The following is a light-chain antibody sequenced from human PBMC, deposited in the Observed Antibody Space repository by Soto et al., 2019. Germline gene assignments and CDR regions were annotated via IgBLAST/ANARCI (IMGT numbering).Light chain of an antibody. V-gene: IGLV2-14*03. J-gene: IGLJ3*02. CDR1: SSEVGGYNY. CDR3: SSYTSSSTLGV. Sequence: QSALTQPASVSGSPGQSISISCTGTSSEVGGYNYVSWYQHHPGKAPKLMIYDVSNRPSGVSNRFSGSKSGNTASLTISGLQAEDEADYYCSSYTSSSTLGVFGGGTKVTVL. CDR2: DVS.